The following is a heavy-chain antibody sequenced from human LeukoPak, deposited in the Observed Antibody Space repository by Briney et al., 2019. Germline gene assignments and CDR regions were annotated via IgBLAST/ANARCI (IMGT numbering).Heavy chain of an antibody. J-gene: IGHJ6*03. Sequence: GGSLRLSCAASGFTFSSYNMNWVRQAPGKGLEWVSSISGSSSYIFYADSVKGRFTISRDNAKNSLYLQMNSLRVEDTAVYYCAREIEICSSRYYYYMDVWGKGATVTVSS. CDR2: ISGSSSYI. CDR3: AREIEICSSRYYYYMDV. CDR1: GFTFSSYN. V-gene: IGHV3-21*01. D-gene: IGHD6-6*01.